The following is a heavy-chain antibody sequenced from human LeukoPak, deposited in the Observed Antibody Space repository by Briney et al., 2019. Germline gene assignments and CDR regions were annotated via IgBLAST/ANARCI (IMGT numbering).Heavy chain of an antibody. J-gene: IGHJ5*02. V-gene: IGHV4-34*01. D-gene: IGHD3-10*01. CDR1: GGSFSGYY. CDR3: ASITMVRGVSRFDP. Sequence: SETLSLTCAVYGGSFSGYYWSWIRQPPGKGLEWIGEINHSGSTNYNPSLKSRVTISVDTSKNQFSPKLSSVTAADTAVYYCASITMVRGVSRFDPWGQGTLVTVSS. CDR2: INHSGST.